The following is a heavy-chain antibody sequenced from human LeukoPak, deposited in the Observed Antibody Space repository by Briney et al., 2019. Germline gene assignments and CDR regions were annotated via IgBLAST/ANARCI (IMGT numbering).Heavy chain of an antibody. Sequence: ASVKVSCKASRYIVTSYGISWVRQAPGQGLEWMGWISAYNGNTNYAQKLQGRVTMTTDTYTSTAYMELRSLRSDDTAVYYCARDHYYDSSGYTRSADYWGQGTLVTVSS. V-gene: IGHV1-18*01. CDR1: RYIVTSYG. CDR2: ISAYNGNT. D-gene: IGHD3-22*01. CDR3: ARDHYYDSSGYTRSADY. J-gene: IGHJ4*02.